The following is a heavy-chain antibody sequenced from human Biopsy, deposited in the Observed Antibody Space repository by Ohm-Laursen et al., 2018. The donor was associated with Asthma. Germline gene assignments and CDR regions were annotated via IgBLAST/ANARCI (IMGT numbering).Heavy chain of an antibody. CDR1: GGSISSGGYS. Sequence: QTLSLTCAVSGGSISSGGYSWRWIRQPPGKGLEWIGYIYHSGSTYYNPSLKSRVTISVDRSKNQFSLKLSSVTAADTAVYYCARVKDGYNFDYWGQGTLVTVSS. V-gene: IGHV4-30-2*01. CDR3: ARVKDGYNFDY. CDR2: IYHSGST. D-gene: IGHD5-24*01. J-gene: IGHJ4*02.